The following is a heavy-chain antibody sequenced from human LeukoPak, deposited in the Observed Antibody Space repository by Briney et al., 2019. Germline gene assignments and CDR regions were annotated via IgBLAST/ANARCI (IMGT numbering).Heavy chain of an antibody. D-gene: IGHD6-13*01. J-gene: IGHJ4*02. CDR3: AKSSMSEYYFDY. CDR1: GFTFDDYA. CDR2: ISWNSGSI. Sequence: GGSLRLSCAASGFTFDDYAMHWVRQAPGKGLEWVSGISWNSGSIGYVDSVKGRFTISRDNAKNSLYLQMNSLRAEDTALYYCAKSSMSEYYFDYWGQGTLVTVSS. V-gene: IGHV3-9*01.